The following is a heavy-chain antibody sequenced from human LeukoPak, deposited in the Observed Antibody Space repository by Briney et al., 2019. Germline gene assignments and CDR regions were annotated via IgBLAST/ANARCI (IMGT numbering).Heavy chain of an antibody. J-gene: IGHJ4*02. CDR3: ARGTAITAGIDF. CDR1: GFAFSTYW. CDR2: INPEGAST. V-gene: IGHV3-74*01. Sequence: RGSLRLSCTASGFAFSTYWMFWVRQAPGKGLVWVSQINPEGASTTYGDPAKGRFTASRDNAKNALHLQMNSLRVDDTAVYYCARGTAITAGIDFWGQGTLVTVSS. D-gene: IGHD6-19*01.